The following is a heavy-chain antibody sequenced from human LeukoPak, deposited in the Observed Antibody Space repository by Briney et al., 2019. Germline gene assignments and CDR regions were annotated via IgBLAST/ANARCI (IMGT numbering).Heavy chain of an antibody. V-gene: IGHV4-59*01. J-gene: IGHJ4*02. CDR1: GGSISSYY. D-gene: IGHD3-9*01. Sequence: SETLSLTCTVSGGSISSYYWSWIRQPPGKGLVWIGYIYYSGSTNYNPSLKSRVTISVDTSKNQFSLKLSSVTAADTAVYYCARDTSYYDILTGFHKPGYFDYWGQGTLVTVSS. CDR3: ARDTSYYDILTGFHKPGYFDY. CDR2: IYYSGST.